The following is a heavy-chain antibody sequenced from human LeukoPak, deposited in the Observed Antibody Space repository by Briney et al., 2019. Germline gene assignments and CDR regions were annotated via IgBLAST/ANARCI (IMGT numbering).Heavy chain of an antibody. Sequence: PGGSLRLSCAASGFTFSSYAMSWVRQAPGKGLEWVSAISGSGGSTYYADSVKGRFTISRDNSKNTLYLQMNSLRAEDTAVYYCAKSPLSPGPRGYYYYYYMDVWGKGTTVTVSS. V-gene: IGHV3-23*01. CDR2: ISGSGGST. CDR1: GFTFSSYA. D-gene: IGHD2-8*02. CDR3: AKSPLSPGPRGYYYYYYMDV. J-gene: IGHJ6*03.